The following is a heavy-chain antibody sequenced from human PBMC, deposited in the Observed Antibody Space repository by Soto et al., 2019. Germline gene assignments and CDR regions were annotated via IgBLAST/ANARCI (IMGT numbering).Heavy chain of an antibody. D-gene: IGHD6-19*01. CDR3: AYRGSRGHPSC. J-gene: IGHJ4*02. V-gene: IGHV2-5*02. Sequence: QITLEESGPTLVKPTQTLTLTCTFSGFSLSTSGVAVGWIRQPPGKALEWLGSIYWDDDKQYSPSLKSRLSSTKDTSKNQVVLRMTNMDPVDTGTYYGAYRGSRGHPSCWGQGTLVTFSS. CDR2: IYWDDDK. CDR1: GFSLSTSGVA.